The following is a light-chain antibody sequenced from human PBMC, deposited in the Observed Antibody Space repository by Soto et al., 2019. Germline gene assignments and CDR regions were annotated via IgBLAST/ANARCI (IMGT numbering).Light chain of an antibody. Sequence: EIVMTQSPATLSVSPGERPTLSCRASQSVSSNLAWYQQKPGQAPRLLIYGASTRATAIPARFSGSGSGTEFTLTISSLQSEDFAVYYCQQYNNWPLTFGQGTKVEIK. J-gene: IGKJ1*01. CDR1: QSVSSN. CDR3: QQYNNWPLT. CDR2: GAS. V-gene: IGKV3-15*01.